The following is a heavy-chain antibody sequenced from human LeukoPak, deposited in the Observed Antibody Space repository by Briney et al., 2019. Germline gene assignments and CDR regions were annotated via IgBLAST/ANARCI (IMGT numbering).Heavy chain of an antibody. D-gene: IGHD2-21*02. CDR1: GGTFSSYA. CDR2: IIPIFGIA. Sequence: SVKVSCKASGGTFSSYAFSWVRQAPRQGLEWMGRIIPIFGIANYAQKFQGRVTTTADKSTSTAYMELSSLRSEDTAVYYCARVGGQAYCGGDCYYNWFDPWGQGTLVTVSS. J-gene: IGHJ5*02. CDR3: ARVGGQAYCGGDCYYNWFDP. V-gene: IGHV1-69*04.